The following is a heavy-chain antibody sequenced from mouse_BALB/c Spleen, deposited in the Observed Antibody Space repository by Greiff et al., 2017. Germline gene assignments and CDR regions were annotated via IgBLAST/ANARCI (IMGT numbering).Heavy chain of an antibody. CDR3: ARGGAAMDY. V-gene: IGHV5-17*02. J-gene: IGHJ4*01. CDR2: ISSGSSTI. CDR1: GFTFSSFG. Sequence: EVKLVESGGGLVQPGGSRKLSCAASGFTFSSFGMHWVRQAPEKGLEWVAYISSGSSTIYYADTVKGRFTISRDNPKNTLFLQMTSLRSEDTAMYYCARGGAAMDYWGQGTSVTVSS.